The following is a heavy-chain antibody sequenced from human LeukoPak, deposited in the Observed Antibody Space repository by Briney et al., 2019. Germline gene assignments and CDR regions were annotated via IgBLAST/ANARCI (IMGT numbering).Heavy chain of an antibody. CDR1: GYTFTSYD. V-gene: IGHV1-8*01. Sequence: ASVKVSCKASGYTFTSYDINWVRQATGQGLEWMGWMNPNSGNTGYAQKFQGRVTMTRNTSISTAYMELSSLRSEDTAVYYCARRYPTYYDILTLYYYGMDVWGQGTTVTVSS. D-gene: IGHD3-9*01. CDR2: MNPNSGNT. J-gene: IGHJ6*02. CDR3: ARRYPTYYDILTLYYYGMDV.